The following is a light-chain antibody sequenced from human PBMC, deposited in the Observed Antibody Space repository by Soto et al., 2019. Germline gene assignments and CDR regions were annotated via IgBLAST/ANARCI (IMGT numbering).Light chain of an antibody. CDR2: AAS. Sequence: IRVTKSPSSLSASVGYRVTITCRASQSISTNLNCFQQKPGKAPKLLIYAASSLQSGVPSRFSGSGSGTDFTLTISSLQPEDFATYYCQQSYITRTFGQGTKVDIK. CDR1: QSISTN. CDR3: QQSYITRT. J-gene: IGKJ1*01. V-gene: IGKV1-39*01.